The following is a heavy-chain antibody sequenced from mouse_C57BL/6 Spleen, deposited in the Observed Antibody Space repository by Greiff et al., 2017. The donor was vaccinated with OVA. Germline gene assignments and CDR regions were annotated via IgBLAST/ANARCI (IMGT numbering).Heavy chain of an antibody. Sequence: VQLQQSGAELVRPGASVTLSCKASGYTFTDYEMHWVKQTPVHGLEWIGAIDPETGGTAYNQKFKGKAILTADKSSSTAYMELRSLTSEDSAVYYCTRNHYSNYDSMDYWGQGTSVTVSS. CDR1: GYTFTDYE. CDR2: IDPETGGT. J-gene: IGHJ4*01. D-gene: IGHD2-5*01. V-gene: IGHV1-15*01. CDR3: TRNHYSNYDSMDY.